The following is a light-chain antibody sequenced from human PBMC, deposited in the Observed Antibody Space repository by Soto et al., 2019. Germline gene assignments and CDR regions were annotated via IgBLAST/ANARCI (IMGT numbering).Light chain of an antibody. CDR2: DAS. CDR3: QQYGSSPYT. CDR1: QSVSSSY. J-gene: IGKJ2*01. V-gene: IGKV3D-20*01. Sequence: EIVLTQSPATLSLSPGERATLSCGASQSVSSSYLAWYQQKPGLAPRLLIYDASSRATGIPDRFSGSWSGTDFALTIRRLEPEDFAVYYWQQYGSSPYTFGQGTKLEIK.